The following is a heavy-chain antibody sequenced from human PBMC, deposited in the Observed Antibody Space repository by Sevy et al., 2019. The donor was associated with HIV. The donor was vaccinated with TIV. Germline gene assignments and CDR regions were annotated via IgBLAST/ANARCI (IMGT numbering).Heavy chain of an antibody. CDR2: ISYDGSNK. CDR3: ARGTAMVKAPLDY. V-gene: IGHV3-30-3*01. CDR1: GFTFSSYA. J-gene: IGHJ4*02. Sequence: GGSLRLSCAAPGFTFSSYAMHWVRQAPGKGLEWVAVISYDGSNKYYADSVKGRFTISRDNSKNTLYLQMNSLRAEDTAVYYCARGTAMVKAPLDYWGQGTLVTVSS. D-gene: IGHD5-18*01.